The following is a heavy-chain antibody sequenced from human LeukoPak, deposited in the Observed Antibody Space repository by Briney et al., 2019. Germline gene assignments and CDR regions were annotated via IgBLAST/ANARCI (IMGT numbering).Heavy chain of an antibody. V-gene: IGHV3-21*05. CDR1: GFTFSSYS. D-gene: IGHD3-9*01. CDR2: ISSSGSDI. Sequence: GGSLRLSCAASGFTFSSYSLNWVRQAPGKGLEWISYISSSGSDIDYADSVEGRFTISRDNGKNSLFLQMNSLRVEDTAVYYCARTAFDWSQVGGNWFDPWGQGTLVTVSS. J-gene: IGHJ5*02. CDR3: ARTAFDWSQVGGNWFDP.